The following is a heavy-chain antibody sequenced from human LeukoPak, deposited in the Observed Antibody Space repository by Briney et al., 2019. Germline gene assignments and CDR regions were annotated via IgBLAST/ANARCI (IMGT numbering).Heavy chain of an antibody. J-gene: IGHJ6*02. CDR3: ARGQSPSYYDMDV. Sequence: GGSLRLSCAASGFTFSSYGMHWVRQAPGKGLEWVAVIWSDGSSKHYGDSVKGRFTISRDNFKNTLYLQMNSLRAEDMAVYHCARGQSPSYYDMDVWGQGTTVTVSS. CDR1: GFTFSSYG. D-gene: IGHD6-19*01. CDR2: IWSDGSSK. V-gene: IGHV3-33*01.